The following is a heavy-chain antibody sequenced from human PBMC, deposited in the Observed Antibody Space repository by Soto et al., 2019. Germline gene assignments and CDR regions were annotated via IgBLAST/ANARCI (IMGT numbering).Heavy chain of an antibody. CDR1: GGTFSSDT. V-gene: IGHV1-69*08. J-gene: IGHJ4*02. Sequence: QVQLVQSGAEVKKPGSSVKVSCKASGGTFSSDTISWVRQAPGQGLEWMGRIIPILGIVKYAQKFQGRVPITADKSTSTANMELSSLRSADTAVYYCAIDRRPRSGWYSSLDYWGQGTLVTVSS. CDR2: IIPILGIV. D-gene: IGHD6-19*01. CDR3: AIDRRPRSGWYSSLDY.